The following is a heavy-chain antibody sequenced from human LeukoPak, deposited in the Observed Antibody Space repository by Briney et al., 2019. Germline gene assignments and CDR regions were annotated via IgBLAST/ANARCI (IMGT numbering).Heavy chain of an antibody. D-gene: IGHD3-9*01. CDR2: IYTSGST. Sequence: PSQTLSLTCTVSDGSISSGSYYWIWIRQPAGKGLEWIGRIYTSGSTNYNPSLKSRVTISVDTSKNQFSLKLSSVTAADTAVYYCARGWYDILTGYRFDYWGQGTLVTVSS. CDR3: ARGWYDILTGYRFDY. CDR1: DGSISSGSYY. V-gene: IGHV4-61*02. J-gene: IGHJ4*02.